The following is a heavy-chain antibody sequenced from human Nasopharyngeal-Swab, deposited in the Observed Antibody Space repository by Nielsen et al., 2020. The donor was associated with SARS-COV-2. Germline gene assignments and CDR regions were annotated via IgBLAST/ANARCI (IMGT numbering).Heavy chain of an antibody. Sequence: WIRQSPSRGLEWLGRIYYRSKWYNDYAVSVKIRITINPDTSKNQLSLQLNSVTPEDTAVYYGAREPGGAAAGALFDYWGQGTPVTVSS. D-gene: IGHD6-13*01. J-gene: IGHJ4*02. CDR2: IYYRSKWYN. V-gene: IGHV6-1*01. CDR3: AREPGGAAAGALFDY.